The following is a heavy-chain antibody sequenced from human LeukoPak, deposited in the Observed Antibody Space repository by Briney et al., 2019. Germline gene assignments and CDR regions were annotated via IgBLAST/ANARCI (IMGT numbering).Heavy chain of an antibody. CDR3: ARARGFGQWLTRSGAFDI. D-gene: IGHD6-19*01. J-gene: IGHJ3*02. CDR2: INPNSGGT. Sequence: GASVKVSFKASGYTFTGYYMHWVRQAPGQGLEWMGWINPNSGGTNSAQKFQGRVTMTRDTSISTAYMELSRLRSDDTAVYYCARARGFGQWLTRSGAFDIWGQGTMVTVSS. V-gene: IGHV1-2*02. CDR1: GYTFTGYY.